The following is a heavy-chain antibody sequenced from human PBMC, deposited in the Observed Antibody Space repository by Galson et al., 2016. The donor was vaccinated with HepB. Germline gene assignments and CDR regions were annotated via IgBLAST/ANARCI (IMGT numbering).Heavy chain of an antibody. CDR2: IVPIFDAP. CDR3: ATDVLGLFDY. Sequence: SVKVSCKASGGTFSSYTISWARQAPGQGLEWMGGIVPIFDAPNYARKFQGRVTITADTSTSTAYMELDSLTSEDTAVYFCATDVLGLFDYWGQGALVTVSS. D-gene: IGHD3-16*01. J-gene: IGHJ4*02. CDR1: GGTFSSYT. V-gene: IGHV1-69*06.